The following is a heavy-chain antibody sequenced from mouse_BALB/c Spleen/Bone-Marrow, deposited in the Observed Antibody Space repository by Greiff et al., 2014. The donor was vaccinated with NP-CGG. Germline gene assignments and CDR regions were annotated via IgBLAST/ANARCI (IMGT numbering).Heavy chain of an antibody. CDR3: ARLGGNYGGAWFAY. Sequence: VQLQQSGAELVKPGASVKLSCAASGFNIKDTYIHWVKQRPEQGLEWIGGIDPGSGDTKYDAKFKGKATITADTSSSTAYIQLSGLTSEDTAVYYCARLGGNYGGAWFAYWGQGTLITVSA. CDR2: IDPGSGDT. J-gene: IGHJ3*01. CDR1: GFNIKDTY. V-gene: IGHV14-3*02. D-gene: IGHD1-2*01.